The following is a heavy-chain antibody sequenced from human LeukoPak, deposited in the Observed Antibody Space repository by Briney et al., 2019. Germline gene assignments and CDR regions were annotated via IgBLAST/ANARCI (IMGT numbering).Heavy chain of an antibody. V-gene: IGHV3-23*01. Sequence: GGSLRLSCAASGFTFSSYAMSWVRQAPGKGLEWVSAISGSGGSTYYADSVKGRFTISRDNSKNTLYLQMNSLRAEDTAVYYCARISRNGYGGYGYWGQGTLVTVSP. J-gene: IGHJ4*02. CDR1: GFTFSSYA. CDR2: ISGSGGST. D-gene: IGHD1-14*01. CDR3: ARISRNGYGGYGY.